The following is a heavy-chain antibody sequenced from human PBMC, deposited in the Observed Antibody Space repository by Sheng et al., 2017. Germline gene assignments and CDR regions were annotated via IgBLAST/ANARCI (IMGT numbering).Heavy chain of an antibody. CDR2: ISYDGSNK. V-gene: IGHV3-30*04. CDR1: GFTFSSYA. D-gene: IGHD3-22*01. J-gene: IGHJ4*02. Sequence: QVQLVESGGGVVQPGRSLRLSCAASGFTFSSYAMHWVRQAPGKGLEWVAVISYDGSNKYYADSVKGRFTISRDNSKNTLYLQMNSLRAEDTAVYYCARGGGGDYDSSGYYVYWGQGTLVTVSS. CDR3: ARGGGGDYDSSGYYVY.